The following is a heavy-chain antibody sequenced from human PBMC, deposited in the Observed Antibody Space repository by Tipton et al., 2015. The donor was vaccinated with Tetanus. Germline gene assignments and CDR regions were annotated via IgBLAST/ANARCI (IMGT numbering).Heavy chain of an antibody. CDR3: ARRRGALGGSSTSPNWFDP. CDR2: INAGNGNT. CDR1: GYTFTSYA. D-gene: IGHD2-2*01. V-gene: IGHV1-3*01. Sequence: QLVQSGPEAKKPGASVKVSCKASGYTFTSYAMHWVRQAPGQRLEWMGWINAGNGNTKYSQKFQDRVTITRDTSASTAYMELSSLRSEDTAVYYCARRRGALGGSSTSPNWFDPWGQGTLVTVSS. J-gene: IGHJ5*02.